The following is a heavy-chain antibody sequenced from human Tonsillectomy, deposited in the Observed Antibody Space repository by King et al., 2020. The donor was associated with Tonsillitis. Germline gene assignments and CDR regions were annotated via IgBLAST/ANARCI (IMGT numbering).Heavy chain of an antibody. CDR2: IRWNSGSI. V-gene: IGHV3-9*01. D-gene: IGHD3-22*01. Sequence: VQLVESGGGLVQPGRSLRLSCAASGFTFDYYAMHWVRQAPGKGLEWVSGIRWNSGSIGYSDSVKGRFTISRENAKNSLYLQMNSLRAEDTALYYCAKGHDSSGYYYIDDAFDIWGQGTMVTVSS. CDR3: AKGHDSSGYYYIDDAFDI. CDR1: GFTFDYYA. J-gene: IGHJ3*02.